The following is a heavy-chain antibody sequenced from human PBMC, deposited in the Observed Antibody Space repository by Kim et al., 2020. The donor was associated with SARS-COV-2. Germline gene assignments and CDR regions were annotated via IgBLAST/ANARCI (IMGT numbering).Heavy chain of an antibody. D-gene: IGHD6-6*01. J-gene: IGHJ5*02. Sequence: ADSVKGRFTISRDNSKNTLYLQMNSLRAEDTAAYYCARARSYSSYNWFDPWGQGTLVTVSS. V-gene: IGHV3-30*07. CDR3: ARARSYSSYNWFDP.